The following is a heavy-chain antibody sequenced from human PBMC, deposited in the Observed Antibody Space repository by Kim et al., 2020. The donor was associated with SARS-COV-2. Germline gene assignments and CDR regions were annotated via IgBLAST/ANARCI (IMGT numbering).Heavy chain of an antibody. V-gene: IGHV3-30-3*01. CDR1: GFTFSSYA. D-gene: IGHD3-3*01. CDR3: ARAIWSGYFSCPPPDY. Sequence: GGSLRLSCAASGFTFSSYAMHWVRQAPGKGLEWVAVISYDGSNKYCADSVKGRFTISRDNSKNTLYLQMNSLRAEDTAVFHCARAIWSGYFSCPPPDYSG. J-gene: IGHJ4*01. CDR2: ISYDGSNK.